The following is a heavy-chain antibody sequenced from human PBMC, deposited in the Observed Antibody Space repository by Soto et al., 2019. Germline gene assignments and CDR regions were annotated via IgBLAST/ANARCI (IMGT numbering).Heavy chain of an antibody. CDR2: ISAYNGNT. V-gene: IGHV1-18*01. J-gene: IGHJ5*02. Sequence: ASVKVSCKASGYTFTSYGISWVRQAPGQGLEWMGWISAYNGNTNYAQKLQGRVTMTTDTSTSTAYMELRSLRSDDTAVYYCARDQGATIFGVVIITWFDPWGQGTLVTVSS. D-gene: IGHD3-3*01. CDR1: GYTFTSYG. CDR3: ARDQGATIFGVVIITWFDP.